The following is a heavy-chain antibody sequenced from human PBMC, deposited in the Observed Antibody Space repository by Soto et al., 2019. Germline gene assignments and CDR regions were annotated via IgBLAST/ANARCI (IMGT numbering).Heavy chain of an antibody. Sequence: GASVKVSCKASGYTFTSYGISWVRQAPGQGLEWMGWINVYNGNTNYAQKLQGRVTMTTDTSTGTAYLDLRSLRSDDTAVYFCARDTSRGEYDYWGQGTLVTVSS. V-gene: IGHV1-18*01. J-gene: IGHJ4*02. CDR2: INVYNGNT. D-gene: IGHD3-10*01. CDR3: ARDTSRGEYDY. CDR1: GYTFTSYG.